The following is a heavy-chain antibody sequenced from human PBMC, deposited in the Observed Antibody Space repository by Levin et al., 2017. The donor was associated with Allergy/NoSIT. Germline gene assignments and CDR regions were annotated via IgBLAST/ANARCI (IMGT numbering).Heavy chain of an antibody. J-gene: IGHJ4*02. CDR2: INHSGNT. V-gene: IGHV4-34*01. CDR1: GGSFSGYY. CDR3: AYGQQQVAAVDY. D-gene: IGHD6-13*01. Sequence: SQTLSLTCAVYGGSFSGYYWSWIRQPPGKGLEWIGEINHSGNTKYNPSLESRVTISVDTSKNQFSLILSSVTAADTAVYYCAYGQQQVAAVDYWGQGTLVTVSS.